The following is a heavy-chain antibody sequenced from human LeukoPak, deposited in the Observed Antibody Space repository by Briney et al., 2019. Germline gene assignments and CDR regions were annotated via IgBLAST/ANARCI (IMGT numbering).Heavy chain of an antibody. J-gene: IGHJ4*02. CDR1: GFAFSDYY. CDR3: AISRADYYDSSGYYRFDY. D-gene: IGHD3-22*01. CDR2: INKDGSEK. V-gene: IGHV3-7*03. Sequence: PGGSLRLSCAASGFAFSDYYVRWVRQAPGKGLEWVANINKDGSEKHYVDSVKGRFTISRDNAKRSLYLQMNSLRAEDTALYYCAISRADYYDSSGYYRFDYWGQGTLVTVSS.